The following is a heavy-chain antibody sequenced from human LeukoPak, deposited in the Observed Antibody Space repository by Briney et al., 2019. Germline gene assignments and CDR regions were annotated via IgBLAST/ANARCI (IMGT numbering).Heavy chain of an antibody. V-gene: IGHV4-39*01. Sequence: SETLSLTCTLSGGSLTTNTFEWGWIRQPPGKGLEWIGTVYYTGITHYNPSLKSRITISVDTSKNHFSLNLTSVTAADTAVYFCARHGILTDHSIRYWGQGLLVTVSS. D-gene: IGHD3-9*01. CDR1: GGSLTTNTFE. CDR3: ARHGILTDHSIRY. CDR2: VYYTGIT. J-gene: IGHJ4*02.